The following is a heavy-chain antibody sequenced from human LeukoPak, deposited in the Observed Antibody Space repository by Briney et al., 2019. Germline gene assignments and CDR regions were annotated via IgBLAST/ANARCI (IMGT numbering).Heavy chain of an antibody. V-gene: IGHV4-34*01. D-gene: IGHD2-2*01. CDR3: ARASRTEYPRRGLFDY. CDR1: GGSFSGYY. J-gene: IGHJ4*02. CDR2: INHSGST. Sequence: SETLSLTCAVYGGSFSGYYWSWIRQPPGKGLEWIGEINHSGSTNYNPSLKSRVTISVDTSKNQFSLKLSSATAADTAVYYCARASRTEYPRRGLFDYWGQGTLVTVSS.